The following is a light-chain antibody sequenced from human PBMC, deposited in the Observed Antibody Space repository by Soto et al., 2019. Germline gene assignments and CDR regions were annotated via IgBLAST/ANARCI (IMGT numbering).Light chain of an antibody. Sequence: QSALTQPASVSGSPGQTIIISCAGTKFDIGRYNYVSWYRQHPGEAPKLIIFEVNNRPSGISNRFSGSKSGNTASLTISGLQVEDEAHYFCSSYTSASALAIFGGGTKLTVL. CDR3: SSYTSASALAI. V-gene: IGLV2-14*01. CDR1: KFDIGRYNY. J-gene: IGLJ2*01. CDR2: EVN.